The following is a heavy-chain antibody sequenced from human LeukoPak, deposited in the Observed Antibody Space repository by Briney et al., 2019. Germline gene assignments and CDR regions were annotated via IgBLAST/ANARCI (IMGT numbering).Heavy chain of an antibody. CDR1: GYTFTGYY. J-gene: IGHJ2*01. CDR3: ARLRGYSYGDWYFDL. Sequence: ASVKVSCKASGYTFTGYYMHWVRQAPGQGLEWMGWINSNSGGTNYAQKFQGWVTMTRDTSISTAYMELSRLRSDDTAVYYCARLRGYSYGDWYFDLWGRGTLVTVSS. CDR2: INSNSGGT. V-gene: IGHV1-2*04. D-gene: IGHD5-18*01.